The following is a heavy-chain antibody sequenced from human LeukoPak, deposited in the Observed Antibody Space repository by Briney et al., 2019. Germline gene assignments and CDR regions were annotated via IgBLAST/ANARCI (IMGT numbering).Heavy chain of an antibody. CDR2: IYYSGST. J-gene: IGHJ4*02. Sequence: PSETLSLTCAVSGGSISSYYWSWIRQPPGKGLEWIGYIYYSGSTNYNPSLKSRVTISVDTSKNQFSLKLSSVTAADTAVYYCARGGTTVTTSDMTGIDYWGQGTLVTVSS. V-gene: IGHV4-59*01. D-gene: IGHD4-17*01. CDR1: GGSISSYY. CDR3: ARGGTTVTTSDMTGIDY.